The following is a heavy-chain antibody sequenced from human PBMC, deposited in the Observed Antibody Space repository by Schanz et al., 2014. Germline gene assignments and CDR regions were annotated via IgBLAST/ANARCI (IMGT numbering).Heavy chain of an antibody. D-gene: IGHD2-21*01. J-gene: IGHJ4*02. Sequence: QVQLVQSGAELKNPGASVKVSCKASGYSFSAYSIHWMRQAPGQGLEWLGRFTHISQKFQGRVTLTRDTSSTTAYXXXXXXXXXXXAVYYCVRELSGGTFDYWGQGALVTVSS. V-gene: IGHV1-2*05. CDR1: GYSFSAYS. CDR2: FT. CDR3: VRELSGGTFDY.